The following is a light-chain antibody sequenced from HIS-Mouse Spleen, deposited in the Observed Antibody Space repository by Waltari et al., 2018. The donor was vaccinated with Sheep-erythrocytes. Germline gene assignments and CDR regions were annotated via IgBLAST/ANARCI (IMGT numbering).Light chain of an antibody. J-gene: IGKJ3*01. V-gene: IGKV3-20*01. CDR1: QSVSSSY. CDR2: GAS. CDR3: QQYGSSRQQTFT. Sequence: EIVLTQSPGTLSLSPGERATLSCRASQSVSSSYLAWYQQKPGQAPRLLIYGASSRATGIPDRFSGSGSGTDFTLTISRLEPEDFAVYYFQQYGSSRQQTFTFGPGTKVDIK.